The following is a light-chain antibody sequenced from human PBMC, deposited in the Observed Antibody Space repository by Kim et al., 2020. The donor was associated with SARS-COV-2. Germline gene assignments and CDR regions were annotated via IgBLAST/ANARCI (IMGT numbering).Light chain of an antibody. V-gene: IGLV1-51*01. Sequence: PGQRVTNSCSGTSSNIGNNYVSWYQQLPGTAPKLLIYANDKRSSGIPDRFSGSKSGASATLVITGLQTGDEADYYCGTWDSSLSGVFGGGTQLTVL. CDR1: SSNIGNNY. J-gene: IGLJ7*01. CDR3: GTWDSSLSGV. CDR2: AND.